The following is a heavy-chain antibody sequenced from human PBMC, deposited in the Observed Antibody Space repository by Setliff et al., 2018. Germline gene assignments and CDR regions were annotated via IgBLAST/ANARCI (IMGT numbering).Heavy chain of an antibody. V-gene: IGHV4-39*01. Sequence: TLSLTCTVSGDSISSGSHYWGWIRQPPGKGLEWIGRIHYRGTTYSNVSLASRLTISVDTSKNQFSLKLTSVTAADTAVYYCARLSCSSNSCPFDFWVQGTLVTVSS. CDR1: GDSISSGSHY. J-gene: IGHJ4*02. CDR3: ARLSCSSNSCPFDF. D-gene: IGHD2-2*01. CDR2: IHYRGTT.